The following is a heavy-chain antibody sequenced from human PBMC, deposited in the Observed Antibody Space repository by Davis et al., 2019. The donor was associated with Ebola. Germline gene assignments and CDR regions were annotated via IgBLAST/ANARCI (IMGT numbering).Heavy chain of an antibody. V-gene: IGHV1-46*01. Sequence: AASVKVSCKASGYTFTNYYMHWVRQAPGQGLEWMGMINPNDGRTIYAQKFQDRVTMTTDTPTTTVFMELRNLRSDDTAVYWCAIGEGAPDNWGQGTLVTVSS. J-gene: IGHJ4*02. CDR1: GYTFTNYY. D-gene: IGHD1-26*01. CDR3: AIGEGAPDN. CDR2: INPNDGRT.